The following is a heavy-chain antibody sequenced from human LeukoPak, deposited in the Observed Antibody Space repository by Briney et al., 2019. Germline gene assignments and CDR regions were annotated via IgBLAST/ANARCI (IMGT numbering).Heavy chain of an antibody. CDR1: GFTFSSYN. CDR3: ARVWVFSYDS. J-gene: IGHJ5*01. D-gene: IGHD5-18*01. CDR2: ISSSGSYI. V-gene: IGHV3-21*01. Sequence: GGSLRLSCVASGFTFSSYNMNWVRQAPGKGLEWVSSISSSGSYIYYADSVKGRFTISRDSAKNSLYLQMNSLRAEDTAMYYCARVWVFSYDSWGQGTLVTVPS.